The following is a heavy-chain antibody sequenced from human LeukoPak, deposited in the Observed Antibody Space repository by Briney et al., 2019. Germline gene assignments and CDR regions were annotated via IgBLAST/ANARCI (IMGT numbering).Heavy chain of an antibody. CDR2: ISTRTI. CDR3: ARDIHWGFDR. Sequence: GGSLRLSCAASGFTFSSYSMNWVRQAPGKGLEWVSYISTRTISYAESVKGRFTISRDNAKNAVYLQMNSLRDEDTAVYFCARDIHWGFDRWGQGTLVTVSS. V-gene: IGHV3-48*02. J-gene: IGHJ4*02. D-gene: IGHD7-27*01. CDR1: GFTFSSYS.